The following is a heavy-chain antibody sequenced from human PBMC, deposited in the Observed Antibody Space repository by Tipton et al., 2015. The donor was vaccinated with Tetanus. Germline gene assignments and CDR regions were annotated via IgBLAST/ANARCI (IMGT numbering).Heavy chain of an antibody. V-gene: IGHV3-33*01. CDR2: IWYDGINK. CDR3: ARGVWFGPGPKYYFDY. Sequence: RSLRLSCAASGITLSDFGMHWVRQAPGKGLEWVAVIWYDGINKHYADSVKGRFTVSRDISKNTLYLQMNSLRAEDTAVYYCARGVWFGPGPKYYFDYWGQGTLVTVSS. J-gene: IGHJ4*02. D-gene: IGHD3-10*01. CDR1: GITLSDFG.